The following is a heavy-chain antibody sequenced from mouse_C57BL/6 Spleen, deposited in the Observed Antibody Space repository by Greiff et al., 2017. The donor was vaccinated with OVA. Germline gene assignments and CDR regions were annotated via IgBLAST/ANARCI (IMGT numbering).Heavy chain of an antibody. CDR1: GYTFTSYW. Sequence: VQLQQPGAELVKPGASVKLSCKASGYTFTSYWMHWVKQRPGQGLEWIGMIHPNSGSTNYNEKFKSKATLTVDKSSSTAYMQLSSLTSEDSAVYYCAREKFYYGSSYGWYFDVWGTGTTVTVSS. CDR3: AREKFYYGSSYGWYFDV. V-gene: IGHV1-64*01. CDR2: IHPNSGST. D-gene: IGHD1-1*01. J-gene: IGHJ1*03.